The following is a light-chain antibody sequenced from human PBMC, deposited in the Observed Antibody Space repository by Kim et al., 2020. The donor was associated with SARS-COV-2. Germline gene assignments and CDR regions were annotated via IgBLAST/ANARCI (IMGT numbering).Light chain of an antibody. V-gene: IGKV4-1*01. Sequence: DIVMTQSPDSLAVSLGERATINCKSSQTVLYSSNNRNYLAWYQQKPGQPPKLLIYWASTRESGVPDRFSGSGSGTDFTLTISSLQAEDVAVYYCQQYCSTPRMFGQGTKVDIK. J-gene: IGKJ1*01. CDR3: QQYCSTPRM. CDR1: QTVLYSSNNRNY. CDR2: WAS.